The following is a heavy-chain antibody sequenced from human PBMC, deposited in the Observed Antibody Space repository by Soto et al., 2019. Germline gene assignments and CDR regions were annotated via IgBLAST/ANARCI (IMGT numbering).Heavy chain of an antibody. CDR3: ANDFWSEYP. J-gene: IGHJ5*02. CDR2: ISGSSSMI. Sequence: GGSLRLSCAASGSTFSRYEMNWVRQAPGKGLEWVSYISGSSSMIYYADSVKGRFTISRDNAKNSLYLQMNSLRAEDTAVYYCANDFWSEYPWGQGTPVTVSS. V-gene: IGHV3-48*03. CDR1: GSTFSRYE. D-gene: IGHD3-3*01.